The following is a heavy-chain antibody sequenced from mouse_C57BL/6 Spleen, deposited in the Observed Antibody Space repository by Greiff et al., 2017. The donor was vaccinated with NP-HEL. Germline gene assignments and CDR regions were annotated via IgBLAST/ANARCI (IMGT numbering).Heavy chain of an antibody. CDR2: IAPSDSYT. Sequence: QVQLQQPGAELVRPGTSVKLSCKASGYTFTSYWMHWVKQRPGQGLEWIGVIAPSDSYTNYNQKFKGKATLTVDTSSSTAYMQLSSLTSEDSAVYYGARSYEYDDGYFDVWGTGTTVTVSS. D-gene: IGHD2-4*01. J-gene: IGHJ1*03. V-gene: IGHV1-59*01. CDR1: GYTFTSYW. CDR3: ARSYEYDDGYFDV.